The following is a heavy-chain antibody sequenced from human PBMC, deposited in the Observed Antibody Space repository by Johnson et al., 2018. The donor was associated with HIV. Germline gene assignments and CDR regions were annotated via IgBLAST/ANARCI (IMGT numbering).Heavy chain of an antibody. CDR2: ISYDGSNK. CDR1: GFTFSSYA. D-gene: IGHD3-3*01. V-gene: IGHV3-30*04. J-gene: IGHJ3*02. Sequence: QMLLVESGGGLVKPGGSLRLSCAASGFTFSSYAMHWVRQAPGKGLEWVAVISYDGSNKYYADSVKGRFTISRDNSKNTLYLQMTRLRAEVTAVYYCASTIFGVAWHAFDIWGQGTMVIVSS. CDR3: ASTIFGVAWHAFDI.